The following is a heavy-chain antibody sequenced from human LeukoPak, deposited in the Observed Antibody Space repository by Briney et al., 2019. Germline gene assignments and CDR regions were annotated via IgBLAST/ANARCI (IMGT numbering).Heavy chain of an antibody. J-gene: IGHJ4*02. CDR3: ARQEQWLVGADY. Sequence: SETLSLTCTVSGGPISSSSYYWGWIRQPPGKGLEWIGSIYYSGSTYYNPSLKSRVTISVDTSKNQFSLKLSSVTAADTAVYYCARQEQWLVGADYWGQGTLVTVSS. CDR1: GGPISSSSYY. D-gene: IGHD6-19*01. CDR2: IYYSGST. V-gene: IGHV4-39*01.